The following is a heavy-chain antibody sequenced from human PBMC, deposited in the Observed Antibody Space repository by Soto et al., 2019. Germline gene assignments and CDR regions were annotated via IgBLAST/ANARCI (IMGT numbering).Heavy chain of an antibody. Sequence: EVQLLESGGGLAQAAGSLSLSCAGSGFNFRIYAMNWVRQAPGKGLEWVAVMIGDGTSWDYADSVRGLFNNSRDNSKSALYLQMNSMRANDTAVYYCAKDLRPDGRYDLDYWGQGTLVTVSS. D-gene: IGHD1-26*01. CDR1: GFNFRIYA. CDR2: MIGDGTSW. V-gene: IGHV3-23*01. CDR3: AKDLRPDGRYDLDY. J-gene: IGHJ4*02.